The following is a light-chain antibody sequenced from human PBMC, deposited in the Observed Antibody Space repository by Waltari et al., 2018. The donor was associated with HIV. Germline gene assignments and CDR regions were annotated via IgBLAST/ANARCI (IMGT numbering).Light chain of an antibody. CDR2: SNY. CDR3: ATWDDSLNGRV. V-gene: IGLV1-44*01. CDR1: SSNIGSNT. Sequence: QSVLTQPPSASGTPGQRVTISCSGSSSNIGSNTVNWYQQLPGTAPKLLIYSNYHRPSGVPDRSSGSNSGTSASLAISGLQSEDEADYYCATWDDSLNGRVFGGGTKLTVL. J-gene: IGLJ3*02.